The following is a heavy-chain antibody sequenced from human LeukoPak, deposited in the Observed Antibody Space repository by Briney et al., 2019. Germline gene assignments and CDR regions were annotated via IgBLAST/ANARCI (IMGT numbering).Heavy chain of an antibody. D-gene: IGHD3-10*01. J-gene: IGHJ3*02. CDR3: ARGGSPSAFDI. CDR2: IYTSGST. CDR1: GGSISSYY. Sequence: SSETLSLTCTVSGGSISSYYWSWIRQPAGKGLEWIGRIYTSGSTNYNPSLKSRVTISVDTSKNQFSLKLSSVTAADTAVYYCARGGSPSAFDIWGQGTMVTVSS. V-gene: IGHV4-4*07.